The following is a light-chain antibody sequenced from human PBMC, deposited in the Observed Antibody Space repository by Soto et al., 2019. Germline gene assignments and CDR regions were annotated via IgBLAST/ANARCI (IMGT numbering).Light chain of an antibody. V-gene: IGLV1-51*01. CDR2: DDN. J-gene: IGLJ1*01. Sequence: QSLLTQPPSVSAATGQKATISCSASSSNIGGNSVSWYQQLPGTAPKLLIYDDNKRPSGIPDRFSGSKSGTSATLVITGFQTGDEADSYCGSWDSSVSAYVFGTGTKVTVL. CDR3: GSWDSSVSAYV. CDR1: SSNIGGNS.